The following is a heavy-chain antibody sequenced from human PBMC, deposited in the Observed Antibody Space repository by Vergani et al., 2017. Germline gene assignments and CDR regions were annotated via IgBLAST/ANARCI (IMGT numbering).Heavy chain of an antibody. CDR1: GGSFSGYY. Sequence: QVQLQQWGAGLLKPSETLSLTCAVYGGSFSGYYWSWIRQPQGTGLEGHGEINHSGSNNYNPSLKSHVTISVDTSKNQFYLKLSAVTDADTAVYYCARRGIAVVGGYVDVWGKGTTVTVSS. CDR2: INHSGSN. D-gene: IGHD6-19*01. V-gene: IGHV4-34*01. J-gene: IGHJ6*03. CDR3: ARRGIAVVGGYVDV.